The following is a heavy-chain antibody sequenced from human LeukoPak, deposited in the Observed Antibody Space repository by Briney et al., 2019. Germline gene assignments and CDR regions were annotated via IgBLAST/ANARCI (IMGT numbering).Heavy chain of an antibody. D-gene: IGHD3-10*01. CDR3: AREITMVRGALRYFDY. V-gene: IGHV4-30-2*01. Sequence: SQTLSLTCTVSGGSISSGGYYWSWIRQPPGKGLEWIGYIYHSGSTYYNPSLKSRVTISVDRSKNQFSLKLSSVTAADTAVYYCAREITMVRGALRYFDYWGQGTLVTVSS. CDR1: GGSISSGGYY. J-gene: IGHJ4*02. CDR2: IYHSGST.